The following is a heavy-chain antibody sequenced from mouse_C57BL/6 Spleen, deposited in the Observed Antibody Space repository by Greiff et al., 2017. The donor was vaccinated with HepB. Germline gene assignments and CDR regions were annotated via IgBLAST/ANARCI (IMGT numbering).Heavy chain of an antibody. D-gene: IGHD4-1*01. CDR1: GYAFSSSW. J-gene: IGHJ2*01. V-gene: IGHV1-82*01. Sequence: QVQLQQSGPELVKPGASVKISCKASGYAFSSSWMNWVKQRPGKGLEWIGRIYPGDGDTNYNGKFKGKATLTADKSSSTAYMQLSSLTSEDSAVYFCARRATLTGLYYFDYWGQGTTLTVSS. CDR3: ARRATLTGLYYFDY. CDR2: IYPGDGDT.